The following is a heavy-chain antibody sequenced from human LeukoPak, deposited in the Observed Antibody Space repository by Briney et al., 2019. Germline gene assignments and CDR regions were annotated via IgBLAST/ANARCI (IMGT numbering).Heavy chain of an antibody. CDR2: ISGSGGST. V-gene: IGHV3-23*01. D-gene: IGHD1-26*01. Sequence: ETLSLTCTVSGGSISSSSYYWGWIRQPPGKGLEWVSAISGSGGSTYYADSVKGRFTISRDNSKNTLYLQMNSLRAEDTAVYYCASEIVGSTRVFDYWGQGTLVTVSS. CDR3: ASEIVGSTRVFDY. CDR1: GGSISSSSYY. J-gene: IGHJ4*02.